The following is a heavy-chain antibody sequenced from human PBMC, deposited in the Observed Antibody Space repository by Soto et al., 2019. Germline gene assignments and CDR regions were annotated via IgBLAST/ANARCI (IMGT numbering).Heavy chain of an antibody. D-gene: IGHD3-3*01. Sequence: ASVKVSCKASGYTFTSYGISWVRQAPGQGLEWMGWISAYNGNTNYAQKLQGRVTMTTDTSTSTAYMELRSLRSDDTAVYYCARDWRGTDFWSGYPNFDYWGQGTLVTVSS. CDR2: ISAYNGNT. CDR3: ARDWRGTDFWSGYPNFDY. V-gene: IGHV1-18*01. J-gene: IGHJ4*02. CDR1: GYTFTSYG.